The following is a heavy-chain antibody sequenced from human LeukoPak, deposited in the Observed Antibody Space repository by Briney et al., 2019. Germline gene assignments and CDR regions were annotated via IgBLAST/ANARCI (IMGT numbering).Heavy chain of an antibody. D-gene: IGHD3-3*01. V-gene: IGHV4-39*01. CDR3: TRQPSWSYLGY. J-gene: IGHJ4*02. Sequence: SETLSLTCSVSGGSISSRNYNWGWIRQPPGKGLEWIGSIYYSGSTYYSPSLKSRVTVSVDTSKTHSSLSLISVHGPESLLYYWTRQPSWSYLGYWGQGALVTVSS. CDR1: GGSISSRNYN. CDR2: IYYSGST.